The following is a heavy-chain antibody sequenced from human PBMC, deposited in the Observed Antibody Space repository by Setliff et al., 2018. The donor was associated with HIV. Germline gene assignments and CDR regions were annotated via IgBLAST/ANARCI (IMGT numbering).Heavy chain of an antibody. CDR2: INTSGDNK. CDR3: VRTIYEWGAFDV. D-gene: IGHD2-8*01. CDR1: GHTFISYH. V-gene: IGHV1-46*01. J-gene: IGHJ3*01. Sequence: ASVKVSCKAPGHTFISYHIHWVRQAPGQGLEWMGIINTSGDNKDYAQKFQGRLTITKDTSTSTVYMQLSSLRSEDTAVYYCVRTIYEWGAFDVWGQGTMVTVSS.